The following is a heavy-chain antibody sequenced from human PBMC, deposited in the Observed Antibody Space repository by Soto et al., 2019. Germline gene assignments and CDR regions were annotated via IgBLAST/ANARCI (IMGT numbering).Heavy chain of an antibody. CDR2: ISSSGGTT. CDR1: GFTFSSYA. V-gene: IGHV3-23*01. CDR3: AKPGYLEQWLVRGYFDY. D-gene: IGHD6-19*01. J-gene: IGHJ4*02. Sequence: RRLSCAASGFTFSSYAMSWVRQAPGKGLEWVSAISSSGGTTHYADSVKGRFIISRDNSKNTLYLQMNSLRAEDTAVYYCAKPGYLEQWLVRGYFDYWGQGAMVTVSS.